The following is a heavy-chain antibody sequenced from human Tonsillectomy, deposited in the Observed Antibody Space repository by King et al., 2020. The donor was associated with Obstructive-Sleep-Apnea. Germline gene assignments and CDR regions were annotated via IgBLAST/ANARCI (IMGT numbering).Heavy chain of an antibody. Sequence: VQLVESGGGVVQPGRSLRLSCAASGFTFSSYAMHWVRQAPGKGLEWVAVISYDGSNKYYADSVKGRFTISRDNSKNTLYLQMNSLRAEDTAVYYCASDRPITMVRGVRRYYYGMDVWGQGTTVTVSS. D-gene: IGHD3-10*01. CDR2: ISYDGSNK. CDR1: GFTFSSYA. CDR3: ASDRPITMVRGVRRYYYGMDV. V-gene: IGHV3-30-3*01. J-gene: IGHJ6*02.